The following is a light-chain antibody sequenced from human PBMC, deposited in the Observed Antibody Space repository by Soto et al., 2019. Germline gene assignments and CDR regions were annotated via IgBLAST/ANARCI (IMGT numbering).Light chain of an antibody. J-gene: IGKJ1*01. CDR1: QSISSN. Sequence: EIVMTQSPATLSVSPGERATLSCRVSQSISSNLAWYQQKPGQAPRLLIYGASTRATGISARFSGSGSGTEFTLTISSLQSEDFAVYYCQQYNDWPTGTFGQGTKVEIK. CDR2: GAS. V-gene: IGKV3-15*01. CDR3: QQYNDWPTGT.